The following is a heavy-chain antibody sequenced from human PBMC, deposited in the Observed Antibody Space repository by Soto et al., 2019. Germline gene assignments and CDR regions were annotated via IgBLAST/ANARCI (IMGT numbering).Heavy chain of an antibody. V-gene: IGHV1-8*01. CDR1: GYTVTGYD. Sequence: GASVKVSCKASGYTVTGYDIHWVRQATGQGLEWMGWMNPNTGYTANAQKFQGRVTMTRNISISTVYMELSSPRSEDTAVYYCARDGFVLVPTTVNSDYYYYAMDVWGQGTTVTVSS. CDR3: ARDGFVLVPTTVNSDYYYYAMDV. D-gene: IGHD2-2*01. CDR2: MNPNTGYT. J-gene: IGHJ6*02.